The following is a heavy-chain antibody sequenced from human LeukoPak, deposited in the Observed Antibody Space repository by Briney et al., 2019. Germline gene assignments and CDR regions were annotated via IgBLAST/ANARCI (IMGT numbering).Heavy chain of an antibody. CDR2: IKAKAHGGTI. Sequence: GGSLRLSCAASGFTFINAWMAWVRQAPGKGLEWVGRIKAKAHGGTIEYAAPVKGRFTISRDDSKNTLYLQMNSLKTEDTAVYYCTTDGVGVEGATYDNWGQGTLVSVFS. D-gene: IGHD1-26*01. CDR3: TTDGVGVEGATYDN. J-gene: IGHJ4*02. V-gene: IGHV3-15*01. CDR1: GFTFINAW.